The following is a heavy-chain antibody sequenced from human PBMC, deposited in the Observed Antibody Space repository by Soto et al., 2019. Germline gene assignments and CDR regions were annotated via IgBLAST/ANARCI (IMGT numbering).Heavy chain of an antibody. Sequence: SVKVSFKASGGTFSSYAISWVRQAPGQGLEWMGGIIPIFGTANYAQKFQGRVTITADKSTSTAYMELSSLRSEDTAVYYCAKCNYGSASTHLDDWIQGNMVTVSS. CDR3: AKCNYGSASTHLDD. D-gene: IGHD3-10*01. J-gene: IGHJ4*02. CDR2: IIPIFGTA. V-gene: IGHV1-69*06. CDR1: GGTFSSYA.